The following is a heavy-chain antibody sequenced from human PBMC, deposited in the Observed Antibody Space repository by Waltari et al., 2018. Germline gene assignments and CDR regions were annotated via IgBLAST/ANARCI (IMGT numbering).Heavy chain of an antibody. CDR3: ARVYYYDSSGYYYDFDY. Sequence: GLYWMGWINPNSGGTNYAQKFQGMVTMTRDTSISTAYMELSRLRSDDTAVYYCARVYYYDSSGYYYDFDYCGQGTLVTVSS. J-gene: IGHJ4*02. V-gene: IGHV1-2*02. CDR2: INPNSGGT. D-gene: IGHD3-22*01.